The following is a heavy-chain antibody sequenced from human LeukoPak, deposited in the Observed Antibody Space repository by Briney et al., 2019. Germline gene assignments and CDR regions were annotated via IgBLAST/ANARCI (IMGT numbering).Heavy chain of an antibody. J-gene: IGHJ4*02. CDR3: ARVAVSAREYFDY. Sequence: PSETLSLTCTVSGASISSYYWSWIRQSPGKGLEWVGYIYYNGNTNYNPSLKGRVTISVDSSKNQFSLRLSSVTAADTAVYYCARVAVSAREYFDYWGQGTLVTVSS. V-gene: IGHV4-59*01. CDR2: IYYNGNT. CDR1: GASISSYY. D-gene: IGHD2-21*02.